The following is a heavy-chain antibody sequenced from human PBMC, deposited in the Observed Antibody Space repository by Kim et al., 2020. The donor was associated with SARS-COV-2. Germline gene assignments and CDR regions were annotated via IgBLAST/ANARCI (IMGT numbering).Heavy chain of an antibody. J-gene: IGHJ6*02. V-gene: IGHV3-13*01. CDR3: ARENRGLAVGYYGMDV. D-gene: IGHD3-16*01. Sequence: VKGRFTISRENAKNSLYLQMNSLRAGDTAVYYCARENRGLAVGYYGMDVWGQGTTVTVSS.